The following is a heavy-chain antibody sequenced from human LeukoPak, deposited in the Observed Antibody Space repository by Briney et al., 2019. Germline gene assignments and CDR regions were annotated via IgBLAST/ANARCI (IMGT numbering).Heavy chain of an antibody. D-gene: IGHD2-2*01. J-gene: IGHJ3*02. CDR2: ISSSSSTI. Sequence: GGSLRLSCAASGFTFSSYSMNWVRQAPGKGLEWVSYISSSSSTIYYADSVKGRFTISRDNAKNSLYLEMNSLRAEDTALYYCVKEIKVREFSTSGALEIWGQGTMVTVSS. V-gene: IGHV3-48*04. CDR3: VKEIKVREFSTSGALEI. CDR1: GFTFSSYS.